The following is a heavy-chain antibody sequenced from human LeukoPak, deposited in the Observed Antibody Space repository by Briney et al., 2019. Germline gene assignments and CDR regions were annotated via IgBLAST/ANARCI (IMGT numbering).Heavy chain of an antibody. Sequence: SETLSLTCTVSGGSISSYYWSWIRQPPGKGLEWIGYIYYSGSTNYNPSLKSRVTISVDTSKNQFSLKLSSVTAADTAVYYCARGLLRSPTDYWGQGTLVTVSS. V-gene: IGHV4-59*01. J-gene: IGHJ4*02. CDR3: ARGLLRSPTDY. CDR2: IYYSGST. CDR1: GGSISSYY. D-gene: IGHD1-26*01.